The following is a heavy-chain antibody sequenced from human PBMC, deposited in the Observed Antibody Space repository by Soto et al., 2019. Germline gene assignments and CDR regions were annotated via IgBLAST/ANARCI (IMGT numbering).Heavy chain of an antibody. Sequence: QVQLQESGPGLVKPSETLSLTCTVSGGSISSYYWSWIRQPPGKGLEWIGYIYYSGSTNYNPSLKSRVTISVDTSKNQFSLKLSSVTAADMAVYYCARRYGRYFDYWGQGTLVTVSS. V-gene: IGHV4-59*08. J-gene: IGHJ4*02. CDR1: GGSISSYY. CDR2: IYYSGST. D-gene: IGHD4-17*01. CDR3: ARRYGRYFDY.